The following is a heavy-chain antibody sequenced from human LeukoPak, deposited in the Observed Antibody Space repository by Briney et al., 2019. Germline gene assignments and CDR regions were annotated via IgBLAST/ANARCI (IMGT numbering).Heavy chain of an antibody. CDR1: GYTFTSYD. CDR2: MNPNSGNT. V-gene: IGHV1-8*01. J-gene: IGHJ6*03. CDR3: ASSYYYGSGSYFYMDV. D-gene: IGHD3-10*01. Sequence: ASVKVSCKASGYTFTSYDINWVRQATGQGLEWMGWMNPNSGNTGHAQKFQGRVTMTRNTSISTAYMELSSLRSEDTAVYYCASSYYYGSGSYFYMDVWGKGTTVTVSS.